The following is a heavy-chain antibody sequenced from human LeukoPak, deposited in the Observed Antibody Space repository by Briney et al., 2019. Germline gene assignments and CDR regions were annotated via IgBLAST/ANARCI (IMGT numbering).Heavy chain of an antibody. CDR3: ARAKGYDFWSGYPGIYYMDV. J-gene: IGHJ6*03. V-gene: IGHV4-59*01. CDR1: GGSISSYY. D-gene: IGHD3-3*01. CDR2: LYLSGST. Sequence: SETLSLTCTVSGGSISSYYWSWIRPPPGKGLGWIGYLYLSGSTNYNHSLKSRVTISVDTSKNQFSLKLSSVTAADTAVYYCARAKGYDFWSGYPGIYYMDVWGKGTTVTVSS.